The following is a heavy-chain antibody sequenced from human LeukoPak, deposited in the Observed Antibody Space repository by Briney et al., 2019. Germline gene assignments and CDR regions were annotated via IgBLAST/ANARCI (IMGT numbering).Heavy chain of an antibody. CDR1: GFTFSDHV. J-gene: IGHJ4*02. D-gene: IGHD5/OR15-5a*01. Sequence: GGSLRLSCAASGFTFSDHVMSWVRQAPGKGLEWVSVIYSGGSTYYADSVKGRFTISRDSSKNTLYLQMNSLRAEDTAVYYCARDSLGMSTLDSWGQGTLVTVSS. CDR2: IYSGGST. V-gene: IGHV3-53*01. CDR3: ARDSLGMSTLDS.